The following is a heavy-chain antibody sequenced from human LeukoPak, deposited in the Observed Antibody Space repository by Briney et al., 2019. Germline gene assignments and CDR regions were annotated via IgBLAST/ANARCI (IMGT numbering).Heavy chain of an antibody. D-gene: IGHD4-17*01. V-gene: IGHV3-21*01. CDR1: GFTFSNSA. Sequence: GGSLRLSCAASGFTFSNSAMSWVRQAPGKGLEWVSSISSSSTYIYYADSVQGRCTISRDNAKNSLSLQMNSLRAEDTAVYFCAREMYGDYGFDYWGQGTLVTVSS. CDR2: ISSSSTYI. CDR3: AREMYGDYGFDY. J-gene: IGHJ4*02.